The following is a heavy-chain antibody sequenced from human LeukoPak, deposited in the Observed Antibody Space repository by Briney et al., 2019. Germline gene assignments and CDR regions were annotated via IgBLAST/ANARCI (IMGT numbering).Heavy chain of an antibody. Sequence: PSETLSLTCAVSGGSISSLHWNWIRQPAGEGLEWIGRSYVSGNTYYNPSLKSRVTMSVDTSKNQFSLKLRSVTAADTAVYYCARDLRGVHIVEYFDVWGRGTLVTVSS. D-gene: IGHD3-10*01. J-gene: IGHJ2*01. CDR2: SYVSGNT. V-gene: IGHV4-4*07. CDR3: ARDLRGVHIVEYFDV. CDR1: GGSISSLH.